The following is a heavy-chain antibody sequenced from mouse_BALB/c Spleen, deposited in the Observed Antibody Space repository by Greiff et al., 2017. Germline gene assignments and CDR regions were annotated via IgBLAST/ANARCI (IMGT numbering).Heavy chain of an antibody. CDR2: IWAGGST. Sequence: QVQLKESGPGLVAPSQSLSITCTVSGFSLTSYGVHWVRQPPGKGLEWLGVIWAGGSTNYNSALMSRLSISKDNSKSQVFLKMNSLQTDDTAIYYCVRDYDYDYAMDYWGQGTSVTVSS. CDR3: VRDYDYDYAMDY. CDR1: GFSLTSYG. V-gene: IGHV2-9*02. J-gene: IGHJ4*01. D-gene: IGHD2-4*01.